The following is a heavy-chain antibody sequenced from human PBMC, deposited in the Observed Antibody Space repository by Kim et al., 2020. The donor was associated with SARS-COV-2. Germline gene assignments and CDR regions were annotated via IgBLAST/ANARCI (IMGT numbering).Heavy chain of an antibody. Sequence: GGSLRLSCTTSGFTFKNYGMHWVRQAPGKGLEWVAVIWFDESNTYYADSVKGRFTISRDNSKNTLYLHMNSLRAEDTAVYYCAKAGSVGTYYYYGLDVWGRGTTVTVS. CDR3: AKAGSVGTYYYYGLDV. V-gene: IGHV3-33*06. CDR2: IWFDESNT. CDR1: GFTFKNYG. D-gene: IGHD7-27*01. J-gene: IGHJ6*02.